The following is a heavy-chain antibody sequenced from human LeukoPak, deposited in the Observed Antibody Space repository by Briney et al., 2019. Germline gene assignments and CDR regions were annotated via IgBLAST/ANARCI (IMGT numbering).Heavy chain of an antibody. CDR2: INPSGGST. CDR3: ARGGYCTNGVCYYFVY. V-gene: IGHV1-46*01. D-gene: IGHD2-8*01. J-gene: IGHJ4*02. Sequence: ASVKVSCKASGYTFTSYYMHWVRQAPGQGLDWMGIINPSGGSTSYAQKFQGRVTMTRDTSTSTVYMELSSLRSEDTAVYYCARGGYCTNGVCYYFVYWGQGTLVTVSS. CDR1: GYTFTSYY.